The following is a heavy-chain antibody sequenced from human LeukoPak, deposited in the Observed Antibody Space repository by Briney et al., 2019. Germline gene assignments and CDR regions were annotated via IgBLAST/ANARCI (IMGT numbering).Heavy chain of an antibody. D-gene: IGHD2-2*01. CDR3: ARKPYCSSTSCYGVYWFDP. CDR2: IYPGDSDT. Sequence: GESLKISCKGSGYSFTSYWIGWVRQMPGKGLEWMGIIYPGDSDTRYSPSFQGQVTISADKSISTAYLQWSSLKASDTAMYCCARKPYCSSTSCYGVYWFDPWGQGTLVTVSS. V-gene: IGHV5-51*01. J-gene: IGHJ5*02. CDR1: GYSFTSYW.